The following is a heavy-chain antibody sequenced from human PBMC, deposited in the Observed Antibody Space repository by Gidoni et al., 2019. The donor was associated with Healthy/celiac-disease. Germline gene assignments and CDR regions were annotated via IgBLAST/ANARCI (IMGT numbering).Heavy chain of an antibody. CDR3: ASYIWGSYVFDP. CDR1: GGTFSSYA. D-gene: IGHD3-16*01. CDR2: IIPIFGTA. V-gene: IGHV1-69*01. Sequence: QVQLAQSGAEVKKPGSSVKVACKAAGGTFSSYAISWVRQAPGQGLEWMGGIIPIFGTANYAHKFQGRFTITADESTSTAYMELSSLRSEDTAVYYCASYIWGSYVFDPWGQGTLVTVSS. J-gene: IGHJ5*02.